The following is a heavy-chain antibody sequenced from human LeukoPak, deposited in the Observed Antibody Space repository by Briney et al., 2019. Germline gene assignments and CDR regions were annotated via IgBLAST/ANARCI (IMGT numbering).Heavy chain of an antibody. V-gene: IGHV4-59*01. Sequence: PSETLSLTCTVSGGSISSYYWSWIRQPPGKGLEWIGYIYYSGSTNYNPSLKSRVTISVDTSKNQFSLKLSSVTAADTAVYYCANQGRGSYGTFDIWGQGTMVTVSS. CDR1: GGSISSYY. D-gene: IGHD1-26*01. J-gene: IGHJ3*02. CDR3: ANQGRGSYGTFDI. CDR2: IYYSGST.